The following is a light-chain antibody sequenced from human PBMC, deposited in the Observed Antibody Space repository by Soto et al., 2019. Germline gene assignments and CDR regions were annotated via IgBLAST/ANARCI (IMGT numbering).Light chain of an antibody. J-gene: IGLJ1*01. V-gene: IGLV2-18*02. CDR2: EVS. CDR3: SSFTSSSTYV. CDR1: SSDVGSYNR. Sequence: QSVLTQPPSVSGSPGQSVAISGTGTSSDVGSYNRVAWYQQPPGTAPKLMIYEVSNRPSGVPDRFSGSKSGNTASLTISGLQAEDEADYYCSSFTSSSTYVFGTGTKLTVL.